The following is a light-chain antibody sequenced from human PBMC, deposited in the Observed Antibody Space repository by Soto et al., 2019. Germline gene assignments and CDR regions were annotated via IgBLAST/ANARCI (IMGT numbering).Light chain of an antibody. Sequence: QSVLTQPASVSGSPGQSIAISCTGTSSDVGGYNYVSWYQHHPGKAPKLMIYDVSNRPSGVSNHFSGSKSGNTASLTISGLQAEDEADYYCSSYTSNSTLYVFGTGTKVTVL. CDR2: DVS. J-gene: IGLJ1*01. V-gene: IGLV2-14*03. CDR3: SSYTSNSTLYV. CDR1: SSDVGGYNY.